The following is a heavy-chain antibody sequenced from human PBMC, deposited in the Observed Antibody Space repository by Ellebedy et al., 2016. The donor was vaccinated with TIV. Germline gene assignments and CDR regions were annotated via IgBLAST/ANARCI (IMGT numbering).Heavy chain of an antibody. J-gene: IGHJ6*02. D-gene: IGHD3-10*01. CDR3: ARHDEEPMVRGDPTYGMDV. CDR2: IYPGDSDT. V-gene: IGHV5-51*01. Sequence: GESLKISCKGSGYSFTSYWIGWVRQMPGKGLEWMGIIYPGDSDTRYSPSFQGQVTISADKSISTAYLQWSSLKASDTAMYYCARHDEEPMVRGDPTYGMDVWGQGTTVTVSS. CDR1: GYSFTSYW.